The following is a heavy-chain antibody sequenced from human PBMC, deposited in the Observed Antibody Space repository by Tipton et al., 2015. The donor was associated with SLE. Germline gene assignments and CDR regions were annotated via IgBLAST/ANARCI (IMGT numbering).Heavy chain of an antibody. CDR1: GVSVTSGTYF. Sequence: LRLSCTVSGVSVTSGTYFWTWVRQPAGKGLEWIGYVYGTGNTDYNPSLKSRVTLSVDTSKNQFSLQLTSVTAADTAVYYCARDSTRWSFWGQGTLVTVSS. CDR3: ARDSTRWSF. CDR2: VYGTGNT. D-gene: IGHD2/OR15-2a*01. V-gene: IGHV4-61*10. J-gene: IGHJ4*02.